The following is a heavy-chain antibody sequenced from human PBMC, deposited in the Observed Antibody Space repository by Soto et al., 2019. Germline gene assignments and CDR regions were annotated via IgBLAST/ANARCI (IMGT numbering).Heavy chain of an antibody. CDR2: LKPDNGGT. J-gene: IGHJ6*02. CDR1: GYTFTGHY. Sequence: ASVKVSCKASGYTFTGHYMHWVRQFSGRRLEFLGWLKPDNGGTYYAPKFQGRVTFTRDTSKTTAYMEMSGLQSDDTAVYFCARDLCPLGSGSPCPTFGMDLWGQGTTVTVS. CDR3: ARDLCPLGSGSPCPTFGMDL. V-gene: IGHV1-2*02. D-gene: IGHD3-10*01.